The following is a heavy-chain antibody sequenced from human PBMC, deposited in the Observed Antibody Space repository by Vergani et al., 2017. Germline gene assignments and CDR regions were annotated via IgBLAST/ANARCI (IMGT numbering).Heavy chain of an antibody. J-gene: IGHJ6*03. CDR2: IYYSGST. CDR3: ARENDSSGYYRETYYYYYYMDV. V-gene: IGHV4-61*01. D-gene: IGHD3-22*01. CDR1: GGSVSSGSYY. Sequence: QVQLPESGPGLVKPSETLSLTCTVSGGSVSSGSYYWSWIRQPPGKGLEWIGYIYYSGSTNYNPSLKSRVTISVDTSKNQFSLKLSSVTAADTAVYYCARENDSSGYYRETYYYYYYMDVWGKGTTVTVSS.